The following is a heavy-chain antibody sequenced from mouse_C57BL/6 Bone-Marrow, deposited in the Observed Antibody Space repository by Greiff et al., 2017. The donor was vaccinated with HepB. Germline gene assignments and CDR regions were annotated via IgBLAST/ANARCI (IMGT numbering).Heavy chain of an antibody. D-gene: IGHD1-1*01. V-gene: IGHV5-4*03. Sequence: EVKVVESGGGLVKPGGSLKLSCAASGFTFSSYAMSWVRQTPEKRLEWVATISDGGSYTYYPDNVKGRFTISRDNAKNNLYLQMSHLKSEDTAMYYCARASTVVATNFDYWGQGTTLTVSS. CDR3: ARASTVVATNFDY. J-gene: IGHJ2*01. CDR1: GFTFSSYA. CDR2: ISDGGSYT.